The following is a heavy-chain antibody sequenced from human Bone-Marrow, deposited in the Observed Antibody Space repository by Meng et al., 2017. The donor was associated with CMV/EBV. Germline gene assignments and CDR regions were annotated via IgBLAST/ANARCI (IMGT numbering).Heavy chain of an antibody. V-gene: IGHV1-46*01. CDR1: GDSFSSHY. D-gene: IGHD3-3*01. CDR2: IGTTDDRL. CDR3: VSTPPDSGDYVFYFHY. Sequence: SGDSFSSHYIHWVRQATAQGLEWMGVIGTTDDRLSYAKNFKGRVIMTRDTSTSTVYMQLSSLRSEDTAVYFCVSTPPDSGDYVFYFHYWGQGSLVTVSS. J-gene: IGHJ4*02.